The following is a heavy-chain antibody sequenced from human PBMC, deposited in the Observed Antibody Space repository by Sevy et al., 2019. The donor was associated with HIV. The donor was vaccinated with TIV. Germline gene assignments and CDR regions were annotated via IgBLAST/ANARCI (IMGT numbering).Heavy chain of an antibody. CDR1: GFIFSDYY. D-gene: IGHD2-15*01. Sequence: GGSLRLSCAASGFIFSDYYMNWIRQAPGKGLEWVSYISSTSGSDIYYAASVKGRFTISRENAKNSLYRQMNSLRAEDTAVYYCAREAIVSPDAFDIWGQGTMVTVSS. CDR2: ISSTSGSDI. J-gene: IGHJ3*02. CDR3: AREAIVSPDAFDI. V-gene: IGHV3-11*01.